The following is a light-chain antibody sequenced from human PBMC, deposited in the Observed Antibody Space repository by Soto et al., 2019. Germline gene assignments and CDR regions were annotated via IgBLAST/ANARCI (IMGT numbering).Light chain of an antibody. CDR3: QQSYTIPHT. CDR1: QSISLY. Sequence: DIQMTQSPSSLSASIGVRVTLTCRASQSISLYLNWYQQKPGKAPRLLIYAATTLQSGVPLRFSGGGSGADFTLTVSSLQPEDFATYYCQQSYTIPHTFGQGTKVDIK. J-gene: IGKJ1*01. V-gene: IGKV1-39*01. CDR2: AAT.